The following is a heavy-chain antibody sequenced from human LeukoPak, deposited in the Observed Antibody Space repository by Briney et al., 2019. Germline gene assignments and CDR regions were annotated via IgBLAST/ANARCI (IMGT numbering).Heavy chain of an antibody. Sequence: GGSLRLSCAASGFTFSTYGMFWVRQAPGKGLEWVAVVSYDGSNRYYAESLKGRFTITRDNSKNTLYLQMNSLRVDDTAVYYCARVEPYSSSWYPWGQGTLVTVSS. J-gene: IGHJ5*02. CDR2: VSYDGSNR. D-gene: IGHD6-13*01. CDR3: ARVEPYSSSWYP. V-gene: IGHV3-30*03. CDR1: GFTFSTYG.